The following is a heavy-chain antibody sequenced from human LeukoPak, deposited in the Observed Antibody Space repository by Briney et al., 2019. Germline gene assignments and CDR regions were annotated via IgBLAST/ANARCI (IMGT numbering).Heavy chain of an antibody. CDR3: ASDSSWYYRYFDY. J-gene: IGHJ4*02. D-gene: IGHD6-13*01. CDR2: INHSGST. V-gene: IGHV4-39*07. Sequence: SETLSLTCTVSGGSISSGGYSWSWIRQPPGKGLEWIGEINHSGSTNYNPSLKSRVTISVDTSKNQFSLKLSSVTAADTAVYYCASDSSWYYRYFDYWGQGTLVTVSS. CDR1: GGSISSGGYS.